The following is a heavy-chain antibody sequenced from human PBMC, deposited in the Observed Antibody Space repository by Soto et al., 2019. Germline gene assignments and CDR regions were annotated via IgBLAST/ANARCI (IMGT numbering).Heavy chain of an antibody. Sequence: PSETLSLTCTVSGGSISSGGYYWSWIRQHPGKGLEWIGYIYYSGSTYYNPSLKSRVTISVDTSKNQFSLKLSSVTAADTAVYYCARCPSIAADPFDYWGPGTLVTVSS. J-gene: IGHJ4*02. V-gene: IGHV4-31*03. D-gene: IGHD6-6*01. CDR1: GGSISSGGYY. CDR2: IYYSGST. CDR3: ARCPSIAADPFDY.